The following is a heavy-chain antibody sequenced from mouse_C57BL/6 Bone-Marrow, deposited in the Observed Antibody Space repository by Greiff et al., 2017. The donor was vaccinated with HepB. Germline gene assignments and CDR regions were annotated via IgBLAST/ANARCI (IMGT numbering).Heavy chain of an antibody. CDR1: GYTFTSYG. V-gene: IGHV1-81*01. J-gene: IGHJ2*01. CDR2: IYPRSGNT. D-gene: IGHD1-1*01. Sequence: QVQLQQSGAELARPGASVKLSCKASGYTFTSYGISWVKQRTGQGLEWIGEIYPRSGNTYYNEKFKGKATLTADKSSSTAYMELRSLTSEDSAAYFCARGYGSSSPYYFDYWGQGTTLTVSS. CDR3: ARGYGSSSPYYFDY.